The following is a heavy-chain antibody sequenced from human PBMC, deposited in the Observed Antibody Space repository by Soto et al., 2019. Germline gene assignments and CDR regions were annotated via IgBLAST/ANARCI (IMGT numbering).Heavy chain of an antibody. Sequence: QITLKESGPTLVKPTQTLTLTCTFSGFSLTANGVGVGWIRQPPGKALEWLALIYWDDNKRYSPSLESRLTITKDTAKNQVVLTLTNMDPVDTGTYFCAHSSDVGSGSEYFDYWGQGTLVAVSS. CDR2: IYWDDNK. CDR1: GFSLTANGVG. J-gene: IGHJ4*01. D-gene: IGHD3-10*01. V-gene: IGHV2-5*02. CDR3: AHSSDVGSGSEYFDY.